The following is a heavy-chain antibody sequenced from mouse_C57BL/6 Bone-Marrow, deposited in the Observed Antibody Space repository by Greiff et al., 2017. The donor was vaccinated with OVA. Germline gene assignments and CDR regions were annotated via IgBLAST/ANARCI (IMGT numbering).Heavy chain of an antibody. J-gene: IGHJ2*01. V-gene: IGHV1-63*01. CDR1: GYTFTNYW. D-gene: IGHD2-3*01. Sequence: VQLQQSGAELVRPGTSVKMSCKASGYTFTNYWIGWAKQRPGHGLEWIGAIYPGGGYTNYNEKFKGKATLTADKSSSTAYMQFSSLTSEDSAIYYCARGIYDGYPYYFDYWGQGTTLTVSS. CDR2: IYPGGGYT. CDR3: ARGIYDGYPYYFDY.